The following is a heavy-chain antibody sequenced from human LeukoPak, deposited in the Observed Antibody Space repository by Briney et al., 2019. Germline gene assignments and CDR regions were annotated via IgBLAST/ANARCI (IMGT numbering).Heavy chain of an antibody. Sequence: GGSLRLSCAASGFNFRSYEMNWVRQAPGKGLEWVSYISNTDETRTYADSVKGRFTISRDNAKNSLHLEMNSLRDEDTAVYYCAREIVSAVAGNFDYWGQGTLVTVSS. J-gene: IGHJ4*02. D-gene: IGHD6-19*01. CDR1: GFNFRSYE. CDR3: AREIVSAVAGNFDY. CDR2: ISNTDETR. V-gene: IGHV3-48*03.